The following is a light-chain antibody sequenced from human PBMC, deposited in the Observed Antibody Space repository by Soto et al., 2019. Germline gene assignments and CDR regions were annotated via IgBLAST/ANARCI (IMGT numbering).Light chain of an antibody. Sequence: DIQMTQSPSSLSASVGDRVTITCRASQSISRSLNWYQRKLGKVPKVLIYGASSLQSGVPSRFSGSGSGTDFTLTISSLPPDDFATYYCQESYTALWGTFGQGTRVEI. CDR1: QSISRS. V-gene: IGKV1-39*01. J-gene: IGKJ1*01. CDR2: GAS. CDR3: QESYTALWGT.